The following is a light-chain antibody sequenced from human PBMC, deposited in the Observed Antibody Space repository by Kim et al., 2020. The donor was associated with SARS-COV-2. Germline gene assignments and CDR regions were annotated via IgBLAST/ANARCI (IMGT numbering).Light chain of an antibody. CDR3: QSYDSRMSGYV. V-gene: IGLV1-40*01. CDR2: DNT. J-gene: IGLJ1*01. CDR1: SSNIGAGYD. Sequence: QSVLTQPRSVSGSPGQKVIISCTGSSSNIGAGYDVNWYQHLPGTAPKLLIYDNTSRPSGVPDRFSGSKSGTTGSLAITGLQAEDEADYYCQSYDSRMSGYVFGGGTKVTVL.